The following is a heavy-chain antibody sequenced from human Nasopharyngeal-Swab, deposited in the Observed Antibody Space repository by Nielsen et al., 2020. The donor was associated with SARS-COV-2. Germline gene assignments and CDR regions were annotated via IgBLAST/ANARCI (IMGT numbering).Heavy chain of an antibody. CDR2: ISYDGSNE. D-gene: IGHD3-22*01. V-gene: IGHV3-30*04. J-gene: IGHJ4*02. Sequence: LKISCAASGFTFSNYAMHWVRQAPGKGLEWVALISYDGSNENYADSVKGRFTISRDNSKNTLYLQMSSLRADDTAVYYCAKDSQMYFYDSRGYGPPDYWGQGTLVTVSS. CDR3: AKDSQMYFYDSRGYGPPDY. CDR1: GFTFSNYA.